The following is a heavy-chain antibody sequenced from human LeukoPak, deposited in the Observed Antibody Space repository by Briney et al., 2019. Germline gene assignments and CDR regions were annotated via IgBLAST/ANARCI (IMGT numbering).Heavy chain of an antibody. CDR3: ASPQGGGGWYYFDY. CDR2: IYYSGST. J-gene: IGHJ4*02. CDR1: GGSISSYY. D-gene: IGHD6-19*01. Sequence: NPSETLSLTCTVSGGSISSYYWSWIRQPPGKGLEWIGYIYYSGSTNYNPSLKSRGTISVDASKNQFSLKLSSVTAADTAVYYCASPQGGGGWYYFDYWGQGALVTVSS. V-gene: IGHV4-59*08.